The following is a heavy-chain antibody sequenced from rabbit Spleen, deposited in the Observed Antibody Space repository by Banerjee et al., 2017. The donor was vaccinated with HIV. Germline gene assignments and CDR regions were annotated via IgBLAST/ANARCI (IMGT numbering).Heavy chain of an antibody. CDR1: GVSFSFSSY. J-gene: IGHJ4*01. CDR3: ARDLVGVIGWNFYL. CDR2: INAATGKP. V-gene: IGHV1S45*01. Sequence: QEQLEESGGDLVKPGASLTLTCTASGVSFSFSSYICWVRQAPGKGLEWIACINAATGKPVYATWAKGRFTISRTSSTTVTLRMTSLTAADRAAYFCARDLVGVIGWNFYLWGPGTLVTVS. D-gene: IGHD1-1*01.